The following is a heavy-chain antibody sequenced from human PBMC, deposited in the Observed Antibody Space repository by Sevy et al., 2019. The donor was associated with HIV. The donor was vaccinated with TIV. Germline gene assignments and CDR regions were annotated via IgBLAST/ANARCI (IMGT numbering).Heavy chain of an antibody. CDR1: GFSFSSYA. Sequence: GGSLRLSCAASGFSFSSYALHWVRQAPGKGLEYVSAISGNGGSTYYADSVKGRFTISRDNSKNTLYLQMGSLRAEDMVVYYWAREGVGGYSYSIDYWGQGTLVTVSS. V-gene: IGHV3-64*02. CDR3: AREGVGGYSYSIDY. D-gene: IGHD5-18*01. CDR2: ISGNGGST. J-gene: IGHJ4*02.